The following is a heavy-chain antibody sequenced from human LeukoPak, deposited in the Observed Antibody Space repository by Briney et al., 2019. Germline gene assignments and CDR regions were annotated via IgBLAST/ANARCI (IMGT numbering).Heavy chain of an antibody. D-gene: IGHD4-17*01. CDR3: AREVYGDNYFDY. CDR2: IKQDGGDK. V-gene: IGHV3-7*03. CDR1: GFTFSRNW. J-gene: IGHJ4*02. Sequence: GGSLRPSCAASGFTFSRNWMSWVRHAPGSGLEWVANIKQDGGDKYYVDSVKGRFTISRDNAKTSVFLQMNSLRAEDTAVYYCAREVYGDNYFDYWGQGTLVTVAS.